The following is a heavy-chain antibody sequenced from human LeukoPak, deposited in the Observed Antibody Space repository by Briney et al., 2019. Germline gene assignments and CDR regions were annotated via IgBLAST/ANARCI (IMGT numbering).Heavy chain of an antibody. CDR2: IYSDGRT. J-gene: IGHJ6*02. CDR1: GFTVSSSH. D-gene: IGHD2-2*01. Sequence: GGSLRLSCAASGFTVSSSHLTWVRQAPGPGLEWVSLIYSDGRTYYADSVRGRFTISRDTSKNTLYLQMNSLRVEDTAVFYCVRPKHSSTSWLHYGMDVWGQGTTVTVSS. CDR3: VRPKHSSTSWLHYGMDV. V-gene: IGHV3-66*04.